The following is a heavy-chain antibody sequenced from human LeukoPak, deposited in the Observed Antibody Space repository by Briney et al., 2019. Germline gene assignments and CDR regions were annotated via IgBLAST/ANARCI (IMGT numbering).Heavy chain of an antibody. D-gene: IGHD3-10*01. V-gene: IGHV3-23*01. J-gene: IGHJ6*02. CDR1: GFTFSSHA. CDR2: IGASGGST. Sequence: GGSLRLSCAASGFTFSSHAMSWVRQAPGKGLEWVSAIGASGGSTYYADSVKGRFTISRDNSKNTLNLQMNSLRAEDTAVYYCAKSMVRAYYYYYGMDVWGQGTTVT. CDR3: AKSMVRAYYYYYGMDV.